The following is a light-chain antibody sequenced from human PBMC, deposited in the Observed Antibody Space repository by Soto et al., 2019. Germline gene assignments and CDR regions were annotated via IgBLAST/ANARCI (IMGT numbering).Light chain of an antibody. J-gene: IGLJ2*01. V-gene: IGLV2-14*01. CDR2: DVS. Sequence: QSVLTQPASVSGSPGQSITISCTGTITDVGSSNYVSWYKQHPGKAPKLMIYDVSNRPSGVSNRFSGSKSGNTASLTISGRQAEDEADYYCSSYTTTSAWVFGGGTKLTVL. CDR3: SSYTTTSAWV. CDR1: ITDVGSSNY.